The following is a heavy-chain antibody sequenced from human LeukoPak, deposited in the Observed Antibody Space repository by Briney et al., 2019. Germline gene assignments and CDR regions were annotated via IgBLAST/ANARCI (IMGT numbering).Heavy chain of an antibody. CDR1: GGTFNSYV. J-gene: IGHJ4*02. V-gene: IGHV1-69*05. D-gene: IGHD6-13*01. Sequence: PGASVKVSCKASGGTFNSYVISWVRQAPGQGLEWMGGFIPIFGSANYAQKFQGRVTITTDESTTTAYLELSSLRSEDTAVYYCATGVVAAAVTPRQDYWGQGTLVTVSS. CDR3: ATGVVAAAVTPRQDY. CDR2: FIPIFGSA.